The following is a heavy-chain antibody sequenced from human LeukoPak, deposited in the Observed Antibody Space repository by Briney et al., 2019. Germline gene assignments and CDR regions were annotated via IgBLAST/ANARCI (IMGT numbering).Heavy chain of an antibody. V-gene: IGHV2-70*01. Sequence: SGPAPVKPTQTLTLTCTLSGFSLSTSGMCVSWIRQPPGKALEWLALIDWDDDKYYSTSLKTRLTISKDTSKNQVVLTMTNMDPVDTATYYCARIPPGFYYYGMDVWGQGTTVTVSS. CDR1: GFSLSTSGMC. J-gene: IGHJ6*02. CDR2: IDWDDDK. CDR3: ARIPPGFYYYGMDV.